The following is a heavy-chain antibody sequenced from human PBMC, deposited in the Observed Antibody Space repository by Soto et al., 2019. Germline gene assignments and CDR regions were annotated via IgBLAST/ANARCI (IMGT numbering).Heavy chain of an antibody. J-gene: IGHJ4*02. V-gene: IGHV3-23*01. CDR3: ARALYLPDY. CDR1: GFTFSSYA. D-gene: IGHD2-2*02. CDR2: ISGSGGST. Sequence: EVQLLESGGGLVQPGGSLRLSCAASGFTFSSYAMNWVRQAPGKGLEWVSAISGSGGSTYYADSVKGRFTISRDNSKNTLYLQMNSQSAEDTAVYYCARALYLPDYWGQGTLVTVSS.